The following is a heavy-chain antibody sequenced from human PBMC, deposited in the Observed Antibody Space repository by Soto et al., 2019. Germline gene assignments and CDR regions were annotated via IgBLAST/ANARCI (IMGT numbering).Heavy chain of an antibody. D-gene: IGHD3-22*01. CDR3: ARTDYCYDSSGYYYGWYFDV. CDR1: GFSLSPSGMC. V-gene: IGHV2-70*01. CDR2: IDWDDDK. J-gene: IGHJ2*01. Sequence: GPTLVNPKQTITLTGTFSGFSLSPSGMCVSWIRQPPGKALAWLALIDWDDDKYYSTSLKTRLTISKDTSKNQVDLTMTNIDAVDTATYYCARTDYCYDSSGYYYGWYFDVWGRGTLVTVSS.